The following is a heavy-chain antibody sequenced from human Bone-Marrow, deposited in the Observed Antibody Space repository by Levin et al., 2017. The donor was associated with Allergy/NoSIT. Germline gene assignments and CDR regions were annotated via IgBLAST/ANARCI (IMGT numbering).Heavy chain of an antibody. D-gene: IGHD3-16*01. CDR2: ISNDGSNK. V-gene: IGHV3-30*18. Sequence: GESLKISCAASGFIFSSDGMHWVRQAPGKGLEWVALISNDGSNKFYADPVKGRFTISRVNTKNTLYLQMNNLRPNDTAVYYCAKERFLLDYWGQGTLVTVSS. CDR1: GFIFSSDG. J-gene: IGHJ4*02. CDR3: AKERFLLDY.